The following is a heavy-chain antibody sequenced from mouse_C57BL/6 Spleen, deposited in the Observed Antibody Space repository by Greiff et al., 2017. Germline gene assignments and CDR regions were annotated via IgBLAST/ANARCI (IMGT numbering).Heavy chain of an antibody. J-gene: IGHJ3*01. D-gene: IGHD1-1*01. Sequence: VKLMESGAELMKPGASVKLSCKATGYTFTGYWIEWVKQRPGHGLEWIGEILPGSGSTNYNEKFKGKATFTADTSSNTAYMQLSSLTTEDSAIYYCARSFITTVVAPFAYWGQGTLVTVSA. CDR3: ARSFITTVVAPFAY. CDR2: ILPGSGST. V-gene: IGHV1-9*01. CDR1: GYTFTGYW.